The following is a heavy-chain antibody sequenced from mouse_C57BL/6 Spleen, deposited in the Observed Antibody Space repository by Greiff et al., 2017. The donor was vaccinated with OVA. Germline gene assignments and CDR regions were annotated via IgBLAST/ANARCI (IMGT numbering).Heavy chain of an antibody. CDR3: ARRGVGAWFAY. V-gene: IGHV1-69*01. Sequence: QVQLQQPGAELVMPGASVKLSCKASGYTFTRYWMHWVKQRPGQGLEWIGEIDPSDSYTHYNQKFKGKSTLTVDKSSSTAYMQLSSLTSEDSAVYYCARRGVGAWFAYWGQGTLVTVSA. J-gene: IGHJ3*01. CDR2: IDPSDSYT. CDR1: GYTFTRYW. D-gene: IGHD3-1*01.